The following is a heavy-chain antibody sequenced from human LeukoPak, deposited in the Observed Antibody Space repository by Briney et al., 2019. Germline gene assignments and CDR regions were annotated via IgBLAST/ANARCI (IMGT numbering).Heavy chain of an antibody. J-gene: IGHJ4*02. CDR1: GGTFSSYA. CDR3: ARDRYVGATTAGDSDS. CDR2: IIPIFGTA. D-gene: IGHD1-26*01. Sequence: SVKVSCKASGGTFSSYAISWVRQAPGQGLEWMGGIIPIFGTANYAQKFQGRVTITADESTSTAYMELSSLRSEDTAVYYCARDRYVGATTAGDSDSWGQGTLVTVSS. V-gene: IGHV1-69*13.